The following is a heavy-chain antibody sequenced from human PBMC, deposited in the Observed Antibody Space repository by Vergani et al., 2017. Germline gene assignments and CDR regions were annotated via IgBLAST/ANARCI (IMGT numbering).Heavy chain of an antibody. J-gene: IGHJ5*02. CDR1: GFTFSSNW. V-gene: IGHV3-74*01. CDR3: GRELGIP. Sequence: EVQLVGSGGGLVQPGGSLRLSCAGSGFTFSSNWMHWDRQVPGKGLEWVSRINSDGSSTSYADSVRGRFTISRDNAKNTLYLQMNSLRAEDTAVYYCGRELGIPWGQGTLVTVSS. CDR2: INSDGSST. D-gene: IGHD3-16*01.